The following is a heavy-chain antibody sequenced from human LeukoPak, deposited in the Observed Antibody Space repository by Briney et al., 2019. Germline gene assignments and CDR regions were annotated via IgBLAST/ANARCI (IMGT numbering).Heavy chain of an antibody. Sequence: APVKVSCKASGYSFSGNFMHWVRQAPGQGLEWMGWINPNSGGTNYAQKFQGRVTMTRDTSISTAYMELSRLRSDDTAVYYCARGRDEDIDYWGQGTLVTVSS. D-gene: IGHD3-10*01. V-gene: IGHV1-2*02. CDR3: ARGRDEDIDY. CDR1: GYSFSGNF. CDR2: INPNSGGT. J-gene: IGHJ4*02.